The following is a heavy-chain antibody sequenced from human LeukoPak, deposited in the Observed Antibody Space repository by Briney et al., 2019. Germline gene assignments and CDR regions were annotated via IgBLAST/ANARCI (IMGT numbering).Heavy chain of an antibody. D-gene: IGHD2-15*01. J-gene: IGHJ4*02. CDR3: SLAGWWY. V-gene: IGHV3-30*04. Sequence: GGSLRLSCAASGFTFSSYAMHWVRQAPGKGLEWVAVISYDGSNKYYADSVKGRFTISRDNSKNTLYLQMNSLRAEDTAVYYCSLAGWWYWDQGTLVTVSS. CDR2: ISYDGSNK. CDR1: GFTFSSYA.